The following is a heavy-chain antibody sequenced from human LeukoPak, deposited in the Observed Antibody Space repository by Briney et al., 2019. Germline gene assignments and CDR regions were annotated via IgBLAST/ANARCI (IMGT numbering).Heavy chain of an antibody. J-gene: IGHJ4*02. D-gene: IGHD7-27*01. Sequence: GGSLRLSCAASEFTFSDYYMSWIRQVPGKGLEWVSYISGSSSTMYYANSVKGRFTISRDNAKNLLYLQMNGLRAEDTAVYYCGGEGGNWGEGYDYWGQGTLVTVSS. CDR3: GGEGGNWGEGYDY. CDR1: EFTFSDYY. CDR2: ISGSSSTM. V-gene: IGHV3-11*01.